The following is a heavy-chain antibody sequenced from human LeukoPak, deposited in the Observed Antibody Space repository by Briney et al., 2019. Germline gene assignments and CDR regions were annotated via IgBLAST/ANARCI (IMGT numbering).Heavy chain of an antibody. J-gene: IGHJ5*02. D-gene: IGHD6-6*01. Sequence: SETLSLTCSVSGGSISNYYWSWTRQPPGKGLEWIGYIYTTGSTNYNPSLTSRVTISLDTSKNQFSLQLTSVTAADTAVYYCARHAGAARFFWFDPWGQGTLVTVSS. CDR3: ARHAGAARFFWFDP. CDR2: IYTTGST. CDR1: GGSISNYY. V-gene: IGHV4-4*09.